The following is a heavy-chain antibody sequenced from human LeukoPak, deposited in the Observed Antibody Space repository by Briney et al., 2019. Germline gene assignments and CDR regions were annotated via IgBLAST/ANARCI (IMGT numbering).Heavy chain of an antibody. CDR2: IDTSGTA. CDR1: GASISDYF. CDR3: ARGTKKTVYHTLDY. D-gene: IGHD1-7*01. V-gene: IGHV4-4*07. Sequence: PSETLSLICTVSGASISDYFWNWIRQPAGRGLEWIGRIDTSGTAKYNSSLKSRVTISVDTSKNQFSLRLSSAAAADTAIYYCARGTKKTVYHTLDYWGQGILVTVSS. J-gene: IGHJ4*02.